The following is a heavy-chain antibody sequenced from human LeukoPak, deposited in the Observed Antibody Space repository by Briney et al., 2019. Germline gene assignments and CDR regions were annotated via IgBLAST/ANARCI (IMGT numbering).Heavy chain of an antibody. Sequence: PGGSLRLSCAASGVTFSKDDFHWVRQPPGKGLEWVAAIGVTGDTYYADSVKGRFTISREDPANSLYLQMRSLGAGDTALYYCTKEFCGSRAACAGGSYDDFWGRGALVTVSS. D-gene: IGHD2-15*01. CDR1: GVTFSKDD. CDR2: IGVTGDT. CDR3: TKEFCGSRAACAGGSYDDF. V-gene: IGHV3-13*01. J-gene: IGHJ2*01.